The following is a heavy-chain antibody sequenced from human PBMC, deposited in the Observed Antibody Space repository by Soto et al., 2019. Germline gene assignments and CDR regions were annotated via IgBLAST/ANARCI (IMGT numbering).Heavy chain of an antibody. D-gene: IGHD1-1*01. CDR2: INPNSGGT. J-gene: IGHJ4*02. V-gene: IGHV1-2*02. Sequence: ASVKVSCKASGNTFSDYYIHWVRQAPGQGLEWMGWINPNSGGTKYAPKFQGGVTMTRDTSITTAYMELSRLRSGDTAVYYCAREPATAKPEGVDFWGQGTLVTVSS. CDR1: GNTFSDYY. CDR3: AREPATAKPEGVDF.